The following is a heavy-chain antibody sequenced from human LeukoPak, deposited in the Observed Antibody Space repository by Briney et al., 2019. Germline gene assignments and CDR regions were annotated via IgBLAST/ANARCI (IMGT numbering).Heavy chain of an antibody. CDR2: FYYSGST. D-gene: IGHD6-13*01. Sequence: SETLSLTCTVSGGSISTYYWSWIRQPPGKGLEWTGYFYYSGSTNYNPSLKSRVTISVDTSKNQFSLKLSSVTAADTAVYYCARADSSSWWYGMDVWGQGTTVTVSS. CDR3: ARADSSSWWYGMDV. CDR1: GGSISTYY. V-gene: IGHV4-59*12. J-gene: IGHJ6*02.